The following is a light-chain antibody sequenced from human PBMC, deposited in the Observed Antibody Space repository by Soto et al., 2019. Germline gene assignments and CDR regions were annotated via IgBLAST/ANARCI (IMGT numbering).Light chain of an antibody. J-gene: IGLJ1*01. V-gene: IGLV1-51*01. CDR1: ISNIGDNS. CDR2: DNN. CDR3: CSYTVSGTYV. Sequence: QSVLTQPPSVSAAPGQEVTISCSGTISNIGDNSVSWYQQFPGTAPKLLLYDNNKRPSGIPARFSGSKSCTSATLGITGLQTGDEADYYCCSYTVSGTYVFGTGTKVTVL.